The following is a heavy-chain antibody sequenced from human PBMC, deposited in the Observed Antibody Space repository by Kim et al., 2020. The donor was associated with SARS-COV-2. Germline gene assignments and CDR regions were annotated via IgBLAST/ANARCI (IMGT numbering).Heavy chain of an antibody. J-gene: IGHJ6*02. Sequence: SGPTLVNPTQTLTLTCTFSGFSLSTSGMCVSWIRQPPGKALEWLARIDWDDDKYYSTSLKTRITISKETSKNQVVLTMTNMDPVDTDTYYCARILGSWYYLYYYSAMDVWGQGTTLTVAS. CDR2: IDWDDDK. V-gene: IGHV2-70*11. D-gene: IGHD6-13*01. CDR3: ARILGSWYYLYYYSAMDV. CDR1: GFSLSTSGMC.